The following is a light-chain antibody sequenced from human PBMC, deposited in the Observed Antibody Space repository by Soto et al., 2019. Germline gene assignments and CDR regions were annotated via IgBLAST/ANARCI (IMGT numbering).Light chain of an antibody. J-gene: IGLJ1*01. V-gene: IGLV2-14*03. Sequence: LTQPASVSGSPGQSITISCTGTSSDVGGYNYVSWYQQHPGKAPKLMIFDVSNRPSGVSNRFSGSKSGNTASLTISGLQAEDEADYYCSSYTSSSTLVFGTGTKVTVL. CDR2: DVS. CDR3: SSYTSSSTLV. CDR1: SSDVGGYNY.